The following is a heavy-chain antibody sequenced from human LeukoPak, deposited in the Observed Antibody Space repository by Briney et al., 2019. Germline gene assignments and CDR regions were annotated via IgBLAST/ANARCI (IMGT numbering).Heavy chain of an antibody. J-gene: IGHJ6*02. CDR2: IQSDGSEK. CDR3: ARDSTVATYYGVDV. D-gene: IGHD6-19*01. Sequence: GGSLRLSCAASGFTFRSYWMSWVRQAPGKGLGWVANIQSDGSEKNYIDSVQGRFTISRDNAKTSLYLQMNSLTAEDTAVYYCARDSTVATYYGVDVWGQGTTVTVSS. V-gene: IGHV3-7*01. CDR1: GFTFRSYW.